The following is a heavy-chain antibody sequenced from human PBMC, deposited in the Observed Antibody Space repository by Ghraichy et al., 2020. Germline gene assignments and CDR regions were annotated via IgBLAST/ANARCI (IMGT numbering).Heavy chain of an antibody. CDR2: VYHSGNT. CDR1: GYSISSAYY. Sequence: ETLSLTCTVSGYSISSAYYWGWIRQPPGKGLEWIGSVYHSGNTYYNPSLKSRITISVDTSKNQFSLKLNSVTAADTAAYYCAREGVGGTTGSYFQHWGQGTLVTVSS. J-gene: IGHJ1*01. V-gene: IGHV4-38-2*02. CDR3: AREGVGGTTGSYFQH. D-gene: IGHD1-26*01.